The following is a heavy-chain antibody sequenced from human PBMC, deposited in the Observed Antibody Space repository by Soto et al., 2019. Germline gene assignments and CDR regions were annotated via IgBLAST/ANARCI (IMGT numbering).Heavy chain of an antibody. CDR2: INHSGNT. D-gene: IGHD4-17*01. CDR3: ARRRTTVVTRNWFDP. J-gene: IGHJ5*02. CDR1: GGSFSDFY. Sequence: PSETLSLTCAVYGGSFSDFYWTWIRQLPGKGLEWIGEINHSGNTNYNPSLKSRVAISVDTSKNQFSLNLDSVTAADTAVYYCARRRTTVVTRNWFDPWGQGTLVTVSS. V-gene: IGHV4-34*01.